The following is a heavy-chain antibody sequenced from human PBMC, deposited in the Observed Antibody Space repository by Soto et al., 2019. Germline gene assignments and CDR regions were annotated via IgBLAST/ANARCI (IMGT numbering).Heavy chain of an antibody. CDR3: SRDVGSDLSAPGGMFDH. CDR2: SSTYNGQK. CDR1: NYPFSSYT. J-gene: IGHJ4*02. Sequence: HLVQSGPEVKKPGASVKVSCKTTNYPFSSYTISWVRQATGQGLEWMAWSSTYNGQKESAPKFQGRVTFTADTSTTTAHMELRSLASDDTAVYYCSRDVGSDLSAPGGMFDHWGQGTLVTVSS. V-gene: IGHV1-18*01. D-gene: IGHD2-21*02.